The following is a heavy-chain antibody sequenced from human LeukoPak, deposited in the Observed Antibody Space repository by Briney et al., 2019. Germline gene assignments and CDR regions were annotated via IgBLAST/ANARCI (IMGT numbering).Heavy chain of an antibody. CDR3: ARTYSSSGENYFDY. D-gene: IGHD6-6*01. CDR2: ISSSSSYI. V-gene: IGHV3-21*01. Sequence: GGSLRLSCSASGFTFSSYSMNWVRQAPGKGLEWVSSISSSSSYIYYADSVKGRFTISRDNAKNSLYLQMNSLRAEDTAVYYCARTYSSSGENYFDYWGQGTLVTVSS. J-gene: IGHJ4*02. CDR1: GFTFSSYS.